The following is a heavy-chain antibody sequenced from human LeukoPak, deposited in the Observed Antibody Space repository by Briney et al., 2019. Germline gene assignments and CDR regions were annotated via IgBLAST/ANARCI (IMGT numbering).Heavy chain of an antibody. V-gene: IGHV4-30-4*01. Sequence: PSETLFLTCTVSGGSISSGDYYWSWIRQPPGKGLEWIGYIYYSGSTYYDPSLKSRVTISVDTSKNQFSLKLSSVTAADTAVYYCAREGDTAMGIDYWGQGTLVTVSS. D-gene: IGHD5-18*01. CDR3: AREGDTAMGIDY. J-gene: IGHJ4*02. CDR1: GGSISSGDYY. CDR2: IYYSGST.